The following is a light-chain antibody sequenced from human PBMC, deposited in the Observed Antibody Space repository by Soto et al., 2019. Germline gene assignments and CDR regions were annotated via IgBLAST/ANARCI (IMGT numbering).Light chain of an antibody. CDR1: SSDVGGYNH. J-gene: IGLJ2*01. CDR3: SSYASSSTLL. V-gene: IGLV2-14*03. CDR2: DVN. Sequence: QSVLTQPASVSGSPGQSITISCNGTSSDVGGYNHVSWYQQHPGKAPKLMIYDVNNRPSGVSNRFSGSKSGNTASLTISGLQAEDEADYYCSSYASSSTLLFGGGTKLTVL.